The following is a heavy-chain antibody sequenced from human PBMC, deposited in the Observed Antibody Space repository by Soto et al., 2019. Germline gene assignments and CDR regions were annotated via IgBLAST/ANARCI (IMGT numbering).Heavy chain of an antibody. CDR2: ISNDGSDK. J-gene: IGHJ4*02. CDR3: AKDRIFDTRAPNY. D-gene: IGHD3-9*01. Sequence: GGSLRLSCAASGFTFNSYGMHWVRQAPGKGLEWVAVISNDGSDKYHADSVKGRFTISRDNSKNMLFLQMNGLRPEDTAVYYCAKDRIFDTRAPNYWGQGTLVTVSS. CDR1: GFTFNSYG. V-gene: IGHV3-30*18.